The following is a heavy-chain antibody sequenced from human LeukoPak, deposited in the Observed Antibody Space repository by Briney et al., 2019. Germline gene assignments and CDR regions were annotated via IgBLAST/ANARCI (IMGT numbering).Heavy chain of an antibody. CDR2: ISCSGGST. CDR1: GFTFSSYA. V-gene: IGHV3-23*01. CDR3: ARENRVYTNGWFDAFDI. Sequence: GGSLRLSCAASGFTFSSYAMSWVRQAPGKGLEWVSAISCSGGSTYYADSVKGRFTISRHNSKNTLFLQMNSLRTEDTAVYYCARENRVYTNGWFDAFDIWGQGKMVTVSS. D-gene: IGHD6-19*01. J-gene: IGHJ3*02.